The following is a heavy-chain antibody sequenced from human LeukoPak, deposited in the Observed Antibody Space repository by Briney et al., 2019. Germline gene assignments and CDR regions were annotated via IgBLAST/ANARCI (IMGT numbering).Heavy chain of an antibody. J-gene: IGHJ4*02. Sequence: SETLSLTCTVSGGSISSGDYSWNWVRQHPGKGLEWIGHIYFSGSTSYNPSLKSRVTISLDTSKNQFSLKLRSVTAADTAVYYCTRAETHWGQGTLVTVSS. CDR2: IYFSGST. V-gene: IGHV4-31*03. CDR3: TRAETH. CDR1: GGSISSGDYS. D-gene: IGHD4-23*01.